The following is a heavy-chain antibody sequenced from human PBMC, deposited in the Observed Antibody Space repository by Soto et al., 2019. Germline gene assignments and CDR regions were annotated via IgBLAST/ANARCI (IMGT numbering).Heavy chain of an antibody. CDR3: ARGSHKLHSYDTSGFYHYVDY. CDR2: INDSGST. Sequence: SETLSLTCAVYGGSFSDYSWTWIRQPPGKGLEWIGEINDSGSTNYTPSLERRVTISRDTSENRFSLRLSSVTAADTAVYYCARGSHKLHSYDTSGFYHYVDYWGQGSLVTVSS. CDR1: GGSFSDYS. J-gene: IGHJ4*02. D-gene: IGHD3-22*01. V-gene: IGHV4-34*01.